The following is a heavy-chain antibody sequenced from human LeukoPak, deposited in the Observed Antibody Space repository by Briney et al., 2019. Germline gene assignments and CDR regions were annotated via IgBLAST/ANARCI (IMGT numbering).Heavy chain of an antibody. Sequence: ASVKVSCKASGYTFPSYGISLVRQAPGQGLECMGWISAYNGNTNYAQKLQGRLTMTTDTYTSTAHMELRSLRSDDTAVYYCARSLKYYDYVWGSYLPFYWGQRTQVTASS. CDR3: ARSLKYYDYVWGSYLPFY. D-gene: IGHD3-16*02. CDR1: GYTFPSYG. V-gene: IGHV1-18*01. J-gene: IGHJ4*02. CDR2: ISAYNGNT.